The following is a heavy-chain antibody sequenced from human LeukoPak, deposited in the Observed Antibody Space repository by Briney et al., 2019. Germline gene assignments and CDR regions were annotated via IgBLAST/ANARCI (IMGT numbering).Heavy chain of an antibody. CDR3: AREKDRIGPDI. CDR1: GGSFSGYY. CDR2: INHSGST. D-gene: IGHD2-15*01. Sequence: SETLSLTCAVHGGSFSGYYWSWIRQPPGKGLEWIGEINHSGSTNYNPSLKSRVTISVDTSKNHFSLKLSSVTAADTAVYYCAREKDRIGPDIWGQGTMVTVSS. J-gene: IGHJ3*02. V-gene: IGHV4-34*01.